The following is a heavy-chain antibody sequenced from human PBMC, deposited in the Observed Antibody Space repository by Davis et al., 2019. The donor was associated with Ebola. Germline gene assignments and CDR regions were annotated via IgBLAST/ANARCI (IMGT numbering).Heavy chain of an antibody. V-gene: IGHV1-18*01. CDR2: VSGYTGNT. CDR3: ARGTYFDY. CDR1: GYIFSSYG. D-gene: IGHD3-10*01. J-gene: IGHJ4*02. Sequence: ASVTVSRKTSGYIFSSYGITWVRQAPGQGLEWMGWVSGYTGNTFYAQKFQGRVSMTTDASTTTAYLELRSLRSDDTAVYFCARGTYFDYWGQGTLVTVSS.